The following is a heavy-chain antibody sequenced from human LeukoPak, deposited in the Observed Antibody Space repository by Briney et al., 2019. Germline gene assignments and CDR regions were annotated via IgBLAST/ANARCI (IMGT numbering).Heavy chain of an antibody. CDR3: ASLTFPGLRYDDRRIFDI. CDR1: GGSIYSDA. D-gene: IGHD3-3*01. V-gene: IGHV4-59*08. J-gene: IGHJ3*02. Sequence: SETLSLTCAVSGGSIYSDAWSWIRPPPGKGLEWIGHIHHSGRSNSNHSLASRVTLSVDMSRNQFSLSLSSLTAADTAVYYWASLTFPGLRYDDRRIFDIWGQGSVGTVSS. CDR2: IHHSGRS.